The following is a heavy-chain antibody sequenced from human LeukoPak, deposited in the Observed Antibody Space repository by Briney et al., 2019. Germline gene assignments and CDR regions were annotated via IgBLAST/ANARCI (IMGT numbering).Heavy chain of an antibody. Sequence: SETLSLTCTVSGGSISSSTYYWVWIRQPPGKGLEWIGSIYYSGSTYYNPSLKSRVTISVDTSKNQFSLKLSSVTAADTAVYYCARDNSVRDEAWWFNPWGQGTLVTVSS. CDR1: GGSISSSTYY. CDR3: ARDNSVRDEAWWFNP. V-gene: IGHV4-39*07. CDR2: IYYSGST. D-gene: IGHD5-24*01. J-gene: IGHJ5*02.